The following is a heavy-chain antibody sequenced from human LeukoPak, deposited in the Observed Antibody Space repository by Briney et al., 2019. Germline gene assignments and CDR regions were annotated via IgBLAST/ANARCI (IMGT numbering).Heavy chain of an antibody. CDR2: LSGSGGGT. D-gene: IGHD2-15*01. V-gene: IGHV3-23*01. CDR1: GITLSNYG. Sequence: PGGSLRLSCAVSGITLSNYGMSWVRQAPGKGLEWVAGLSGSGGGTNYADSVQGRFTISRDNPKNTLYLQMNSLRAEDTAVYYCVRDRLQSFWGQGTQVTVSS. J-gene: IGHJ4*02. CDR3: VRDRLQSF.